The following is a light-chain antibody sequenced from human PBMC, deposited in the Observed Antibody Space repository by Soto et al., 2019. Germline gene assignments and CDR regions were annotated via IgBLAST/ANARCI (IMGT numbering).Light chain of an antibody. CDR2: GAS. CDR3: QQYSDSPPT. J-gene: IGKJ1*01. CDR1: QRVSSRY. Sequence: IVLTQSPGTLSLSPGDRATLSFRASQRVSSRYLAWYQQKPGQAPSLLIFGASNRATGIPDRFSGSGSGTDFNFTIGRLEPEDFAMYYCQQYSDSPPTFGQGTKVDIK. V-gene: IGKV3-20*01.